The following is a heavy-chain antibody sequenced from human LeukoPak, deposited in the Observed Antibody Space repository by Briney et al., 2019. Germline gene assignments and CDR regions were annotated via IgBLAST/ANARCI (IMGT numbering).Heavy chain of an antibody. CDR2: IYYSGST. D-gene: IGHD3-3*01. V-gene: IGHV4-39*01. CDR1: GGSISSSSYY. Sequence: SETLSLTCTVSGGSISSSSYYWGWVRQPPGKGLEWIGSIYYSGSTYYNPSLKSRVTISVDTSKNQFSLKLSSVTAADTAVYYCARWRTATFDYWGQGILVTVSS. J-gene: IGHJ4*02. CDR3: ARWRTATFDY.